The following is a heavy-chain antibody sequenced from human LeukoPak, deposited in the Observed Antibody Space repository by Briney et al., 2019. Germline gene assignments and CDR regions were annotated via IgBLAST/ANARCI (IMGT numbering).Heavy chain of an antibody. CDR1: GFTFSSYA. J-gene: IGHJ4*02. CDR2: ISSNGGST. Sequence: GGSLRLSCVVSGFTFSSYAMHWVRQAPGKGLEYVSAISSNGGSTYYANSVKGRFTISRDNSKNTLYFQMGSLRVEDMAVYYCARASSGWYGYWGQGTLVTVSS. CDR3: ARASSGWYGY. V-gene: IGHV3-64*01. D-gene: IGHD6-19*01.